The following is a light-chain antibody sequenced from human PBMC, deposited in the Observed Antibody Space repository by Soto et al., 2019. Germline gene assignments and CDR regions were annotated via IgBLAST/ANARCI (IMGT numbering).Light chain of an antibody. CDR2: GAS. CDR1: QSVSSSF. CDR3: QQYGSSPRT. V-gene: IGKV3-20*01. J-gene: IGKJ5*01. Sequence: EIVLTQSPGTPSLSPGERATLSCRASQSVSSSFLAWYQQKVGQAPRLLIYGASSRATGIPDRFSGSGSGTDFTLTINRLEPEDFAVYYCQQYGSSPRTFGQGTRLEI.